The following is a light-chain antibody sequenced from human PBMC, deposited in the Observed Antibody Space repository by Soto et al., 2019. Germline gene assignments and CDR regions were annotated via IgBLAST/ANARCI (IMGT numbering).Light chain of an antibody. J-gene: IGLJ1*01. CDR1: SSNIGAGYD. V-gene: IGLV1-40*01. CDR2: GDN. Sequence: QSVLTQPPSVSGAPGQKITVSCTGSSSNIGAGYDVHWYRQLPGAAPKLLISGDNNRPSGVPDRFSGSKSGTSASLAISGLQAEDEADYYCQSYDSSLSRVFGTGTKLTVL. CDR3: QSYDSSLSRV.